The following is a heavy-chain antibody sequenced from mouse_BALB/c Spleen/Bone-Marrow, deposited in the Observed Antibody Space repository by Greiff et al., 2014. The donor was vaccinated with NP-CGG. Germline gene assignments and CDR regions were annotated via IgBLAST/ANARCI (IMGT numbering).Heavy chain of an antibody. J-gene: IGHJ2*01. CDR2: INSNGGST. CDR3: ARDYDYDY. CDR1: GFTFNSYG. V-gene: IGHV5-6-3*01. Sequence: DVHLVESGGGLVQPGGSLKLSCAASGFTFNSYGMSWVRQTPDKRLELVATINSNGGSTYYPDSVKGRFTISRDNAKNTLYLQMSSLKSEDTAMYYCARDYDYDYWGQGTTLTVSS. D-gene: IGHD2-4*01.